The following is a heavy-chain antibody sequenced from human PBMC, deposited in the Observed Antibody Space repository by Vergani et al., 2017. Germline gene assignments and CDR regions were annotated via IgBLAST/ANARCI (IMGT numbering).Heavy chain of an antibody. V-gene: IGHV3-30*03. CDR2: IPHDGNKK. CDR3: ARDFLTRVTTLDYYYMGV. J-gene: IGHJ6*03. Sequence: QVQLVESGGGEVQPGRSVRLSCSAAGFPFSDYGVHWVRQAPGKGLELVSVIPHDGNKKNYADSVKGRFTITRDTSKNTLYLEMNALRAEDTAVYYCARDFLTRVTTLDYYYMGVWGKGTTVTVSS. CDR1: GFPFSDYG. D-gene: IGHD1-1*01.